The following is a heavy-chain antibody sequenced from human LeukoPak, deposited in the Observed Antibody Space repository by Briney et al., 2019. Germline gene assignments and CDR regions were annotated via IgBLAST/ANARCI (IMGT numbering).Heavy chain of an antibody. CDR1: GGSISSYY. J-gene: IGHJ4*02. CDR2: IYYSGST. V-gene: IGHV4-59*01. Sequence: SETLSLTCTVSGGSISSYYWSWIRQPPGKGLEWIGYIYYSGSTNYNPSLKSRVTISVDTSKNQFSLKLSSVTAADTAVYYCARFNYDYVWGSYSPIDYWGQGTLVTVSP. CDR3: ARFNYDYVWGSYSPIDY. D-gene: IGHD3-16*01.